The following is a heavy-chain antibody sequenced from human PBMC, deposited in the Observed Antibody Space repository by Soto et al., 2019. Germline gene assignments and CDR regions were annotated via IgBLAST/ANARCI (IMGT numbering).Heavy chain of an antibody. J-gene: IGHJ4*02. CDR1: GFTFSSYA. Sequence: EVQLLESGGGLVQPGGSLRLSCAASGFTFSSYAMSWVRQAPGKGREWVSGISGSGGRTYYADSVKGRFTISRDNSKNPLYLQMNSLRAEDTAVYYCAKVGGSGSYYDGLFDYWGQGTLVTVSS. D-gene: IGHD3-10*01. CDR2: ISGSGGRT. V-gene: IGHV3-23*01. CDR3: AKVGGSGSYYDGLFDY.